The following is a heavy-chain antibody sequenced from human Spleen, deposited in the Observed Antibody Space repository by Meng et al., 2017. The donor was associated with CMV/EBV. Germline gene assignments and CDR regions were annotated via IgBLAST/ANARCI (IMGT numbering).Heavy chain of an antibody. CDR1: GFTFSNAW. J-gene: IGHJ6*02. Sequence: GGSLRLSCAASGFTFSNAWMSWVRQAPGKGLEWVGRMKSKPDGGTTDYAAPVKGRFTISRDDSTNTLYLQMNSLKTEDTAVYYCTTTGFTYGYYNYGMDVWGQGTTVTVSS. CDR3: TTTGFTYGYYNYGMDV. D-gene: IGHD5-18*01. V-gene: IGHV3-15*01. CDR2: MKSKPDGGTT.